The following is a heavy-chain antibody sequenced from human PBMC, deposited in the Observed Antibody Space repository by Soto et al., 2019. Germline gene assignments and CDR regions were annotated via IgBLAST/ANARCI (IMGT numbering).Heavy chain of an antibody. J-gene: IGHJ4*02. D-gene: IGHD6-13*01. V-gene: IGHV3-30-3*01. CDR2: ISYDGSNK. Sequence: QVQLVESGGGVVQPGRSLRLSCAASGFTFSSYAMHWVRQAPGKGLEWVAVISYDGSNKYYADSVKGRFTISRDNSKNTLYLQMNSLRAEDTAVYYCARDQGNELADYCGQGTLVTVSS. CDR1: GFTFSSYA. CDR3: ARDQGNELADY.